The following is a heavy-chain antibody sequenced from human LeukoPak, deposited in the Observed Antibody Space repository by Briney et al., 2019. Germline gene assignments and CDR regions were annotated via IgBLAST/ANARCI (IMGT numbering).Heavy chain of an antibody. CDR1: EFTFASYA. Sequence: HSGGSLRVSCIASEFTFASYAMTWVRLTPGKGLEWVSSIRGSGTYANYADSVRGRFTISRDNSKNTLYLQMNNLRAEDTAVYYCGRDPNGDYVGAFEFWGQGTLVTVSS. CDR2: IRGSGTYA. V-gene: IGHV3-23*01. CDR3: GRDPNGDYVGAFEF. D-gene: IGHD4-17*01. J-gene: IGHJ3*01.